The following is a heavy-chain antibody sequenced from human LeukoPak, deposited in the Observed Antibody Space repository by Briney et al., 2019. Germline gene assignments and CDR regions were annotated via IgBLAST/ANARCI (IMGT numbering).Heavy chain of an antibody. J-gene: IGHJ2*01. CDR3: ARDRGIYDRSGYRGDWYFDV. V-gene: IGHV4-38-2*02. CDR1: GYSISSAYY. Sequence: PSETLSLTCSVSGYSISSAYYWGWIRQPPGEGLEWIATIHDSGSTYYNPSLKSRVTISLDTSKNQFSLQLNSVTPEDTAVYYCARDRGIYDRSGYRGDWYFDVWGRGTLVTVSS. D-gene: IGHD3-22*01. CDR2: IHDSGST.